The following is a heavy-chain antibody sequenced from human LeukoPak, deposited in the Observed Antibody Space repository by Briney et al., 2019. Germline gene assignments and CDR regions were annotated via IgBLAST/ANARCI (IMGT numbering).Heavy chain of an antibody. V-gene: IGHV3-30*02. Sequence: GGSLRLSCAASGFTFSSYGIHWVRQAPGKGLEWVAFIRYDGSNKYYADSVKGRFTISRDNSKSTLYLQMNSLRAEDTAVYYCAKDLSMIWCSTTTCSYFDYWGQGTLDTVSA. CDR3: AKDLSMIWCSTTTCSYFDY. J-gene: IGHJ4*02. CDR2: IRYDGSNK. D-gene: IGHD2-2*01. CDR1: GFTFSSYG.